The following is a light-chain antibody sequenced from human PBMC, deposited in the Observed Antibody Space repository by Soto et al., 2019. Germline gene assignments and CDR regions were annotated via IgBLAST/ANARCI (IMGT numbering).Light chain of an antibody. CDR2: GAS. V-gene: IGKV3-15*01. J-gene: IGKJ5*01. CDR3: QQYNNWPLT. Sequence: EIVMTQSPATLSVSPGERATLSCRASQSVSSNLAWYQQKPGQALRLLIYGASSRATGIPVRFSGSGSGTEFTLTISSLQSEDFAVYYCQQYNNWPLTFGQGTRLDIK. CDR1: QSVSSN.